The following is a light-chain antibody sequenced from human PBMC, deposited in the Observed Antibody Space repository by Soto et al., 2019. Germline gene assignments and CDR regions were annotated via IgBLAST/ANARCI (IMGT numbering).Light chain of an antibody. V-gene: IGLV2-11*01. Sequence: QSVLAQPGSVYGSPGESVTISCTGSSSDVAAYKFVSWLQHNPGEAPKVMLYDATQRPSGVPDRFSGTKSGNTASLTISGLQAEDEADYYCCPYAGSYTWVFGSGTKVTVL. CDR2: DAT. CDR1: SSDVAAYKF. J-gene: IGLJ1*01. CDR3: CPYAGSYTWV.